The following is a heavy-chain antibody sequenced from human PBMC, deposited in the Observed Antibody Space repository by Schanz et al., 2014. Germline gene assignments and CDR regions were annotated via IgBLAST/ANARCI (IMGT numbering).Heavy chain of an antibody. CDR3: ARDERDLPRSLFVF. CDR1: GGFISSINW. D-gene: IGHD2-2*01. J-gene: IGHJ4*02. V-gene: IGHV4-4*02. CDR2: INNSGST. Sequence: QVQLQESGPGLVKPSGTLSLTCAVSGGFISSINWWSWVRQSPGTGLEWIGEINNSGSTNYNPSLKSRVTISLHKSKSQSSLTLNAVTAADTAVYYCARDERDLPRSLFVFWGQGTLVTVSS.